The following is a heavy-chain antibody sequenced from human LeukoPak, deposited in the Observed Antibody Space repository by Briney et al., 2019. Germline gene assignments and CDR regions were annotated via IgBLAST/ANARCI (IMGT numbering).Heavy chain of an antibody. CDR2: IYYSGST. J-gene: IGHJ4*02. V-gene: IGHV4-59*01. Sequence: SETLSLTCTVSGGSISSYYWSWIRQPPGKGLEWIGYIYYSGSTNFSPSLKSRVTISIDTSKNQFSLKLSSVTAADTALYYCARGRDYVWGGYRTYYFDYWGQGTLVTVSS. CDR1: GGSISSYY. D-gene: IGHD3-16*02. CDR3: ARGRDYVWGGYRTYYFDY.